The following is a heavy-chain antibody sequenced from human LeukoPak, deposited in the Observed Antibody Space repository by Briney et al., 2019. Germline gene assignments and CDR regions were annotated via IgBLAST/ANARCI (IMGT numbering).Heavy chain of an antibody. CDR1: GFTFSSYA. CDR2: ISYDGSNK. J-gene: IGHJ4*02. D-gene: IGHD1-14*01. CDR3: AKDFDDRIDY. Sequence: GGSLRLSCAASGFTFSSYAMHWVRQAPGKGLEWVAVISYDGSNKYYADSVKGRFTISRDNSKNTLYLQMNSLRAEDTAVYYCAKDFDDRIDYWGQGTLVTVSS. V-gene: IGHV3-30*04.